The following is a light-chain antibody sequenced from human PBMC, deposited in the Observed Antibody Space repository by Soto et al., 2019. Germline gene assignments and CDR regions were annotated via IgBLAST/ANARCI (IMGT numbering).Light chain of an antibody. CDR3: HQRLDWPLT. J-gene: IGKJ4*01. CDR1: QSVSSN. Sequence: EIVLTQSPATLSLSPGERATLSCRAGQSVSSNLAWYQQKLDQAPRLLIYDASKRATGIPARFSGSGSGTDFTLSISSLEPEDFAVYYCHQRLDWPLTFGGGTKVEIK. V-gene: IGKV3-11*01. CDR2: DAS.